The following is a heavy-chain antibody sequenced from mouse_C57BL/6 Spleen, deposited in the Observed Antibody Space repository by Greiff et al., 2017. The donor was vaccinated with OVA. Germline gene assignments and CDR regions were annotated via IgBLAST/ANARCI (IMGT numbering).Heavy chain of an antibody. CDR1: GYTFTSYW. J-gene: IGHJ2*01. CDR2: IDPSDSET. Sequence: QVQLQQPGAELVRPGSSVKLSCKASGYTFTSYWMHWVKQRPIQGLEWIGNIDPSDSETHYNQKFKDKATLIVDKSSSTAYMQLSSLTSEDSAVYYCAREELDSSGYYFDYWGQGTTLTVSS. CDR3: AREELDSSGYYFDY. V-gene: IGHV1-52*01. D-gene: IGHD3-2*01.